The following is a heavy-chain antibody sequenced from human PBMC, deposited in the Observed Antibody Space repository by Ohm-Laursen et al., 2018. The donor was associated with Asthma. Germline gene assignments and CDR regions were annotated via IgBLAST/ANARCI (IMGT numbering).Heavy chain of an antibody. V-gene: IGHV3-30-3*01. D-gene: IGHD2-21*02. Sequence: SLRLSCTASGFTFRSYAMHWVRQAPGKGLEWVSIITSDGGWTSYADSVRGRFTISRDNPKNILYMQMNSLRAEDTAVYYCARRDYSGGDPNAAFDIWGQGTMVTVSS. CDR1: GFTFRSYA. CDR3: ARRDYSGGDPNAAFDI. CDR2: ITSDGGWT. J-gene: IGHJ3*02.